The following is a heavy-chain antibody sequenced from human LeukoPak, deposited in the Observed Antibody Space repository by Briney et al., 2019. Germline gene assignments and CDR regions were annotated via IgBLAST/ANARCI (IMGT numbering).Heavy chain of an antibody. Sequence: PSETLSLTCAVSGGSISSGGYSWSWIRQPPGKGLEWIGYIYHSGSTYYNPSLKSRVTISVDRSKSQFSLKLSSVTAADTAVYYCARVNGCGGDCYSFFDYWGQGTLVTVSS. V-gene: IGHV4-30-2*01. CDR1: GGSISSGGYS. CDR3: ARVNGCGGDCYSFFDY. D-gene: IGHD2-21*02. CDR2: IYHSGST. J-gene: IGHJ4*02.